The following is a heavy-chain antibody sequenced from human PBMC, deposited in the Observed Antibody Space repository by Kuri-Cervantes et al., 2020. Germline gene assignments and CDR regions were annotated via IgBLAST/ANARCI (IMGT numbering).Heavy chain of an antibody. CDR3: AREAFYCDDY. Sequence: GSLRLSCAVYGGSFSGYYWSWIRQPPGKGLEWIGEINHSGSTNYNPSLKSRVTISVDTSKNQFSLKLSSVTAADTAVYYCAREAFYCDDYWGQGTLVTDSS. CDR1: GGSFSGYY. V-gene: IGHV4-34*01. D-gene: IGHD2-21*02. J-gene: IGHJ4*02. CDR2: INHSGST.